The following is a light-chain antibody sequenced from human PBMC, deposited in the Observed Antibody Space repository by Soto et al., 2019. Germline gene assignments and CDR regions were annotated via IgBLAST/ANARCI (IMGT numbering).Light chain of an antibody. CDR3: QSHDSSLSGSRV. J-gene: IGLJ2*01. CDR2: GNS. CDR1: SSNIGAGYD. Sequence: QSVLTQLPSVSGAPGQRVTISCTGSSSNIGAGYDVHWYQQLPGTAPKLLIYGNSNRPSGVPDRFSGSKSGTSASLAITGLQAEDEADYYCQSHDSSLSGSRVFGGGTKLTVL. V-gene: IGLV1-40*01.